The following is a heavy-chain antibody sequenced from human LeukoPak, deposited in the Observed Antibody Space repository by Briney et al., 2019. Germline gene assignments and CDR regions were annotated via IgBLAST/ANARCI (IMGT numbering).Heavy chain of an antibody. Sequence: PSETLSLTCTVSGGSISSGDYSWSWIRQPPGKGLEWIGYIYYSGSTYYNPSLKSRVTISVDTSKNQFSLKLSSVTAADTAVYYCARADPDYGDYSDAFDIWGQGTMVTVSS. CDR1: GGSISSGDYS. D-gene: IGHD4-17*01. CDR3: ARADPDYGDYSDAFDI. V-gene: IGHV4-30-4*01. J-gene: IGHJ3*02. CDR2: IYYSGST.